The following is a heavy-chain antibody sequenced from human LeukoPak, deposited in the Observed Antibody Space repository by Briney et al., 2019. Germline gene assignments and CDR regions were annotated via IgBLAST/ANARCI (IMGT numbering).Heavy chain of an antibody. Sequence: PSETLSLACTVSGGSVSSSSYYWGWIRQPPGKGLEWIASIYYSGSTYYNPSLKSRLTISVDTSKKQFSLKLSSGTAADTAVYYCATTMVRGIIIHYWGQGTLVTVSS. CDR3: ATTMVRGIIIHY. CDR1: GGSVSSSSYY. V-gene: IGHV4-39*01. D-gene: IGHD3-10*01. CDR2: IYYSGST. J-gene: IGHJ4*02.